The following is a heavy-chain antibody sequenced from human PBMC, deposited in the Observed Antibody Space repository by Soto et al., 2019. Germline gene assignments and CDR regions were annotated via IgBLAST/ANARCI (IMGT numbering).Heavy chain of an antibody. CDR2: ISGSGGST. J-gene: IGHJ4*02. Sequence: GGPLRLSCAASGFTFSSYAMSWVRPAPGKGLEWVSAISGSGGSTYYADSVKGRFTISRDNSKSTLYLQMNSLRAEDTAVYYCAKIVDIVATIPFFDYWGQGTLVTVST. V-gene: IGHV3-23*01. CDR1: GFTFSSYA. D-gene: IGHD5-12*01. CDR3: AKIVDIVATIPFFDY.